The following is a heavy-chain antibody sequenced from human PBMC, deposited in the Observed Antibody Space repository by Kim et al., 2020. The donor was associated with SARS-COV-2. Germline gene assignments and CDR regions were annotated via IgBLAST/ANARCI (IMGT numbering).Heavy chain of an antibody. J-gene: IGHJ5*02. D-gene: IGHD5-12*01. V-gene: IGHV4-34*01. CDR2: ST. CDR3: AIWWLRGWFDP. Sequence: STNYTPSLKSRVTISVDTSKNHFSLKPSSVTATDTALYYCAIWWLRGWFDPWGQGTLVTVSS.